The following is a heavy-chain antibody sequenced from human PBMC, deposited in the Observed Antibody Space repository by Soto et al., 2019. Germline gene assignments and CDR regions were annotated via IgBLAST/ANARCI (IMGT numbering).Heavy chain of an antibody. D-gene: IGHD3-10*01. V-gene: IGHV4-31*03. CDR3: AREYSGSTSGMDV. J-gene: IGHJ6*04. Sequence: KTSETLSLTCTVSGGSISSGGYYWSWIRQHPGKGLEWIGYIYYSGSTYYNPSLKSRVTISVDTSKNQFSLKLSSVTAADTAVYYGAREYSGSTSGMDVWGKGTTVTVAS. CDR1: GGSISSGGYY. CDR2: IYYSGST.